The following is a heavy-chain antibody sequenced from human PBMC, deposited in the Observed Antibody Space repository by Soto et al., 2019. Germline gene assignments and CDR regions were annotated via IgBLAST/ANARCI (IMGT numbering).Heavy chain of an antibody. CDR1: GGTFSSYA. V-gene: IGHV1-69*13. CDR2: IIPIFGTA. D-gene: IGHD3-22*01. Sequence: ASVKVSCKASGGTFSSYAISWVRQAPGQGLEWMGGIIPIFGTANYAQKFQGRVTITADESTSTAYMELSSLRSEDTAVCYCARDGRPRYDSTFDYWGQGTLVTVSS. CDR3: ARDGRPRYDSTFDY. J-gene: IGHJ4*02.